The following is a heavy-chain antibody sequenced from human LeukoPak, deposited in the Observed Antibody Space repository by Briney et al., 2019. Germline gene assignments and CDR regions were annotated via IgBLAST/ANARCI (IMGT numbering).Heavy chain of an antibody. J-gene: IGHJ4*02. CDR1: GGSISSYY. Sequence: SETLSLPCTVSGGSISSYYWSWIRQPPGKGLEWIGYIYYSGSTNYNPSLKSRATISVDTSKNQFSLKLSSVTAADTAVYYCARQVRGYSYGTIDYWGQGTLVTVSS. V-gene: IGHV4-59*08. CDR3: ARQVRGYSYGTIDY. CDR2: IYYSGST. D-gene: IGHD5-18*01.